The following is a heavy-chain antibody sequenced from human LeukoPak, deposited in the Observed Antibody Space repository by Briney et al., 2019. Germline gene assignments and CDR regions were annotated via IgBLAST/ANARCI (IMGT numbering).Heavy chain of an antibody. Sequence: GGSLRFSCAASGFTFISSWMTWVRQAPGKGVEWVGRIRSTPDGGATDYAAPVKGRFTISRDDSKNTLYLQMSSLRTEDTTVYYCATDLHFGYCTATSCANYWGQGTLVTVSS. J-gene: IGHJ4*02. CDR3: ATDLHFGYCTATSCANY. D-gene: IGHD2-2*03. CDR2: IRSTPDGGAT. CDR1: GFTFISSW. V-gene: IGHV3-15*01.